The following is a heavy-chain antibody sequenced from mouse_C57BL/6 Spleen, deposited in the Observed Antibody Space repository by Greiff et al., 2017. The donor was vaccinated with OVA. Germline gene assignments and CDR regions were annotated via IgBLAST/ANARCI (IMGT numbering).Heavy chain of an antibody. CDR3: TALYGYYYYAMDY. Sequence: EVKLQESGGGLVQPGGSMKLSCVASGFTFSNYWMNWVRQSPEKGLEWVAQIRLKSDNYATHYAESVKGRFTISRDDSKSSVYLQMNNLRAEDTGIYYCTALYGYYYYAMDYWGQGTSVTVSS. CDR1: GFTFSNYW. D-gene: IGHD2-2*01. V-gene: IGHV6-3*01. J-gene: IGHJ4*01. CDR2: IRLKSDNYAT.